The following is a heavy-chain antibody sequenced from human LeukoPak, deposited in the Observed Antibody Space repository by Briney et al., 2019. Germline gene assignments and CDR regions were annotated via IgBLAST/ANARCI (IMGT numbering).Heavy chain of an antibody. CDR1: GGSISSYY. Sequence: SETLSLTCTVSGGSISSYYWGWIRQPPGKGLEWIGSIYYSGSTYYNPSLKSRVTISVDTSKNQFSLKLSSVTAADTAVYYCARSLHDFWSGYSQPNWFDPWGQGTLVTVSS. D-gene: IGHD3-3*01. CDR3: ARSLHDFWSGYSQPNWFDP. CDR2: IYYSGST. V-gene: IGHV4-39*07. J-gene: IGHJ5*02.